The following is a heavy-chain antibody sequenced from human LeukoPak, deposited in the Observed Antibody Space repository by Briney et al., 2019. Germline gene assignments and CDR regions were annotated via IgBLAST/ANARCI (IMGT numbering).Heavy chain of an antibody. J-gene: IGHJ5*01. CDR1: GGTFSNYA. D-gene: IGHD5-24*01. CDR2: IIPIFGTA. Sequence: SVKVSCKAFGGTFSNYAITWVRQAPGQGLEWMGRIIPIFGTANYAQKFQGRVTITTDESTSTDHMELSSLRSEDTAVYYCARGDGYGYNWFDSWGQGTLVTVSS. V-gene: IGHV1-69*05. CDR3: ARGDGYGYNWFDS.